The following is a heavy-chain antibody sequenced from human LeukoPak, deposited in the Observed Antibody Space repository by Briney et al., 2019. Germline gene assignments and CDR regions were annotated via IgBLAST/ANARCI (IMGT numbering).Heavy chain of an antibody. Sequence: PSETLSLTCAVYGGSFSGYYWSWIRQPPGKGLEWIGEINHSGSTNYNPSLKSRVTISVDTSKNQFSLKLSSVTAADTAVYYCARMLSGVYYYYDSSGLFDYWGQGTLVTVSS. CDR1: GGSFSGYY. CDR3: ARMLSGVYYYYDSSGLFDY. D-gene: IGHD3-22*01. J-gene: IGHJ4*02. CDR2: INHSGST. V-gene: IGHV4-34*01.